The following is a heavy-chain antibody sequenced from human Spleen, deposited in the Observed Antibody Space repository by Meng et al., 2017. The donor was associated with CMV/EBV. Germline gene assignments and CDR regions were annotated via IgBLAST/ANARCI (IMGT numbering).Heavy chain of an antibody. V-gene: IGHV4-38-2*02. D-gene: IGHD5/OR15-5a*01. CDR2: VYHSGST. Sequence: GSLRLSCSVSGFSISSGYYWGWIRQPPGKGLEWIATVYHSGSTYSNPSLKSRATISVDTSRNQFSLKLTSVTAADTAVYYCARETVDDSFPRYFDYWGQGTLVTVSS. CDR3: ARETVDDSFPRYFDY. CDR1: GFSISSGYY. J-gene: IGHJ4*02.